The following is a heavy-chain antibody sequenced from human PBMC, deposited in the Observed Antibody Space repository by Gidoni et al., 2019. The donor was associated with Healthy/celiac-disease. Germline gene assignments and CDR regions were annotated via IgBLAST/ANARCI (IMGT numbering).Heavy chain of an antibody. CDR2: IYHSGST. Sequence: TCAVSGGSISSGGYSWSWIRQPPGKGLEWIGYIYHSGSTYYNPSLKSRVTISVDRSKNQFSLKLSSVTAADTAVYYCAKGSATTTPGAFDIWGQGTMVTVSS. J-gene: IGHJ3*02. CDR1: GGSISSGGYS. V-gene: IGHV4-30-2*01. D-gene: IGHD1-26*01. CDR3: AKGSATTTPGAFDI.